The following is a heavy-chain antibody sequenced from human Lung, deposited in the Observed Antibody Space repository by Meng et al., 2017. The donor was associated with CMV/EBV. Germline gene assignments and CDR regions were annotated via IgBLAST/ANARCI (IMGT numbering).Heavy chain of an antibody. V-gene: IGHV3-21*01. CDR3: ARDSRVTIFGVVNYFDY. CDR2: ISSSSSYI. D-gene: IGHD3-3*01. CDR1: FSSSS. J-gene: IGHJ4*02. Sequence: FSSSSMNWVRQAPGKGLEWVSSISSSSSYIYYADSVKGRFTISRDNAKNSLYLQMNSLRAEDTAVYYCARDSRVTIFGVVNYFDYWGQGTLVTVSS.